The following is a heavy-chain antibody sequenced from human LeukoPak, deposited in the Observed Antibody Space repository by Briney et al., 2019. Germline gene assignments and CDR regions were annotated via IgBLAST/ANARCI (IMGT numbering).Heavy chain of an antibody. Sequence: PSETLSLTCTVSGGSISSYYWSWIQQPPGKGLEWIGYIYYSGSTNYNPSLKSRVTISVDTSKNQFSLKLSSVTAADTAVYYCARVYGGIAAAGYYYYYGMDVWGQGTTVTVSS. V-gene: IGHV4-59*01. J-gene: IGHJ6*02. CDR1: GGSISSYY. CDR2: IYYSGST. CDR3: ARVYGGIAAAGYYYYYGMDV. D-gene: IGHD6-13*01.